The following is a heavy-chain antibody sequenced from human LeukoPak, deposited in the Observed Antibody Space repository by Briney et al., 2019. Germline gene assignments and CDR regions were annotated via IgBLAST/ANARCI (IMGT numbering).Heavy chain of an antibody. CDR3: ARDGGYGAGAIDY. D-gene: IGHD3-10*01. CDR2: IYHSGST. Sequence: SQTLSLTCSVSGGSISSTGHYWTWIRHHPGKGLEWIGYIYHSGSTDYNPSLKGRISMAVDMSKNQFSLKLTSVTAADTAAYYCARDGGYGAGAIDYWGQGTLVIVSS. V-gene: IGHV4-31*03. J-gene: IGHJ4*02. CDR1: GGSISSTGHY.